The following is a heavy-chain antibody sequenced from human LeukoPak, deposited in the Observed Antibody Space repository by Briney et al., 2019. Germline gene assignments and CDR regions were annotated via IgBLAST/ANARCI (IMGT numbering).Heavy chain of an antibody. CDR1: GFPFSNYA. Sequence: GGSLRLSCAASGFPFSNYAMSWVRQAPGKGLEWVANINGDGSVKNYGASVRGRFTISRDNSKNSLYLQMNSLRADDTAVYYCARNFGWEQLDYWGQGTLVAVSS. J-gene: IGHJ4*02. CDR3: ARNFGWEQLDY. V-gene: IGHV3-7*01. CDR2: INGDGSVK. D-gene: IGHD1-26*01.